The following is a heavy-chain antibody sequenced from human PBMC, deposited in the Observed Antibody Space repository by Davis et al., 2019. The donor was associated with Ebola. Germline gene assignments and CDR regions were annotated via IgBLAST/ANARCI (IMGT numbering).Heavy chain of an antibody. CDR1: RYTFTTYD. CDR3: TRGIARRRSGSWFDP. Sequence: ASVKVSCKASRYTFTTYDINWVRQATGQGLEWMGWMNPDSGNTGYAQKFQSRVTMTRDTSITTAYMELSSLSSDDTAVYYCTRGIARRRSGSWFDPWGQGTPVTVSS. D-gene: IGHD2-15*01. CDR2: MNPDSGNT. J-gene: IGHJ5*02. V-gene: IGHV1-8*01.